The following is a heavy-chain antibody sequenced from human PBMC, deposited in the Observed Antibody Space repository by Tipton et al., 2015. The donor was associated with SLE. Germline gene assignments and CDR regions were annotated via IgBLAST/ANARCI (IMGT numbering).Heavy chain of an antibody. J-gene: IGHJ4*02. Sequence: QLVQSGPEVKKPGASVKVSCKASGYTFSNYGISWVRQAPGQGLEWVGWISTYNGNSSQKFQGRVTMTTDTSTSTAYMEMRSLRSDDTAVYYCARSARMNSNSWYIFWGQGTLLTVSS. CDR2: ISTYNGN. CDR3: ARSARMNSNSWYIF. D-gene: IGHD6-13*01. CDR1: GYTFSNYG. V-gene: IGHV1-18*01.